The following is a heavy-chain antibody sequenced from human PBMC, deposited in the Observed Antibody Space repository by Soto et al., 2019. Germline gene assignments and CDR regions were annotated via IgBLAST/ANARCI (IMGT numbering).Heavy chain of an antibody. V-gene: IGHV6-1*01. J-gene: IGHJ4*02. CDR1: GDSVSNNGAT. D-gene: IGHD2-15*01. CDR2: AYYRSRWLY. CDR3: ARDPPDFNSGFDY. Sequence: QALSLPSAICGDSVSNNGATCNLIRHSPSRGPEWLGRAYYRSRWLYDYATSVRGRITINPDTSRNQFSLQLNSVTPEDTAVYYCARDPPDFNSGFDYWGQGTPVTVSS.